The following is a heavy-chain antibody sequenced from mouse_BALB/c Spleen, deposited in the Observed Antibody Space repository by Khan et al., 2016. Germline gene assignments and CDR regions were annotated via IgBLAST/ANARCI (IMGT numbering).Heavy chain of an antibody. CDR2: IDPANGNF. V-gene: IGHV14-3*02. Sequence: QQSGAELVKPGASVTLSCTASGFNIKDTYLHWVKQRPEQGLEWIGRIDPANGNFKFDPKFQGKATITADTYSNTTYLQLSGLTSEDTAVYYCAGGNSPFDYWGQGTTLTVSS. J-gene: IGHJ2*01. D-gene: IGHD2-1*01. CDR3: AGGNSPFDY. CDR1: GFNIKDTY.